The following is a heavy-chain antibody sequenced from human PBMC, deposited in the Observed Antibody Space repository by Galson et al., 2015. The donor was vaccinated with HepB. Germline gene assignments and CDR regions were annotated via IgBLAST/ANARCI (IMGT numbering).Heavy chain of an antibody. Sequence: SVKVSCKASGNTFTSYYIHWVRQAPGQGLEWMGIIDPSGDNTTYAQKFQGRVTMTRDTSTSTVSMELSSLRSEDSAVYYCARTCRGGSCYSRFDYWGQGTLVTVSS. J-gene: IGHJ4*02. CDR2: IDPSGDNT. D-gene: IGHD2-15*01. CDR1: GNTFTSYY. V-gene: IGHV1-46*01. CDR3: ARTCRGGSCYSRFDY.